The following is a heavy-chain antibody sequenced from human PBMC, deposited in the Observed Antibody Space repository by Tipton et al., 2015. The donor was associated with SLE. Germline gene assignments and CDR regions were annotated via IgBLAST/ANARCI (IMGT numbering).Heavy chain of an antibody. V-gene: IGHV1-3*01. D-gene: IGHD3-22*01. Sequence: QLVQSGADVKKPGASVKVSCKASGYTFTTYGMHWVRQAPGQRLEWMGWINGGNGDTKYSQKFQGRVTITRDTSANTAYMELSNLRSEDTAVYYCARVDVPAYYYDSSGYFFDYWGQGTLVTVSS. CDR1: GYTFTTYG. J-gene: IGHJ4*02. CDR3: ARVDVPAYYYDSSGYFFDY. CDR2: INGGNGDT.